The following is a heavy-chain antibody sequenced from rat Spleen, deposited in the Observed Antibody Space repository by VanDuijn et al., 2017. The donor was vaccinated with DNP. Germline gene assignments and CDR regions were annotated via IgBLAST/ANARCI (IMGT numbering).Heavy chain of an antibody. J-gene: IGHJ2*01. Sequence: EVQLVESGGGLVQPGRSLKLSCVASGFTFRSFPMAWVRQAPAKGLEWVATISYNGGTPYYRDSVKGRFTISRDNAQSTLYLQMDSLRSEDTSTYYCAKVGSPGYFDYWGQGVMVTLSS. V-gene: IGHV5-29*01. CDR3: AKVGSPGYFDY. D-gene: IGHD5-1*01. CDR2: ISYNGGTP. CDR1: GFTFRSFP.